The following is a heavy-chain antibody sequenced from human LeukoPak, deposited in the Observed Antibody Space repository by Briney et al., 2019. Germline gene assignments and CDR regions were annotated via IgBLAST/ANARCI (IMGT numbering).Heavy chain of an antibody. Sequence: GGSLRLSCAASGFTFSSYEMNWVRQAPGKGLEWISYISSSGSTIYYADSVKGRFTISRDNAKNSLYLQMNSLRAEDTAVYFWARESLGLCFGSVPGGQGTLVTVSS. CDR1: GFTFSSYE. V-gene: IGHV3-48*03. D-gene: IGHD3-10*01. J-gene: IGHJ5*02. CDR3: ARESLGLCFGSVP. CDR2: ISSSGSTI.